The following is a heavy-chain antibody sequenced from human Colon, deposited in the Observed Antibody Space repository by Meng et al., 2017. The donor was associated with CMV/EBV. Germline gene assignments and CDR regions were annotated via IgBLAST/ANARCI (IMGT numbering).Heavy chain of an antibody. Sequence: SETLSLTCAVYGGSFSGHSWSWVRQPPGKGLEWIGEINHRGSTNYNPALQSRVTISVDTSKNQFSLKLSSVTAADTALYYCARFSPVTKHGYGVYYAMDVWGQGTTVTVSS. CDR3: ARFSPVTKHGYGVYYAMDV. V-gene: IGHV4-34*01. CDR1: GGSFSGHS. D-gene: IGHD4-11*01. J-gene: IGHJ6*02. CDR2: INHRGST.